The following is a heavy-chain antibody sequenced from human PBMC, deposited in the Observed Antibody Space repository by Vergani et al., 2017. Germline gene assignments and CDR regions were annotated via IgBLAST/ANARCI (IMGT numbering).Heavy chain of an antibody. CDR1: GFTSSYYG. V-gene: IGHV3-30*03. CDR2: ISYDGTQK. CDR3: ATKSCGTACCQRGYFRE. D-gene: IGHD2-15*01. J-gene: IGHJ1*01. Sequence: QVHLVESGGGVVQPGRSLRLSCVVSGFTSSYYGMHWVRQAPGKGLEWVAVISYDGTQKYYADSVKGRFTISRDNSKSTLYLQMNSLRTEDTAVYYCATKSCGTACCQRGYFREWGQGTLVTVSS.